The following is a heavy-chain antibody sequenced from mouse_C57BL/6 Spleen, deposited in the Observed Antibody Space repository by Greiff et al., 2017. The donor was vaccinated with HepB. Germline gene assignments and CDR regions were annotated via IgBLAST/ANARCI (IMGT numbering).Heavy chain of an antibody. J-gene: IGHJ1*03. CDR3: ARERVYYGSSYVYFDV. CDR1: GYSITSGYY. D-gene: IGHD1-1*01. Sequence: EVQLQESGPGLVKPSQSLSLTCSVTGYSITSGYYWNWIRQFPGNKLEWMGYISYDGSNNYNPSLKNRISITRDTSKNQFFLKLNSVTTEDTATYYCARERVYYGSSYVYFDVWGTGTTVTVSS. CDR2: ISYDGSN. V-gene: IGHV3-6*01.